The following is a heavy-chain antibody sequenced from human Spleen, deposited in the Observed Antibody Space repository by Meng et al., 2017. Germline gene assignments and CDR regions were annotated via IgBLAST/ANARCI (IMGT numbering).Heavy chain of an antibody. CDR1: GVTFSGSD. CDR2: IETKPNNYAT. V-gene: IGHV3-73*01. Sequence: GGSLRLSCAVSGVTFSGSDIHWVRQASGKGLEWVGRIETKPNNYATSYAASVRGRFTISRDNAKNSLYLQMNSLRAEDTAVYYCARDKGLTGDLPISDYWGQGTLVTVSS. CDR3: ARDKGLTGDLPISDY. D-gene: IGHD7-27*01. J-gene: IGHJ4*02.